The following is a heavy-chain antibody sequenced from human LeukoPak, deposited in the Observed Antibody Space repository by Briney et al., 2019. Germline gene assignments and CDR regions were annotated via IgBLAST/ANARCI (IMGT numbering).Heavy chain of an antibody. CDR2: ISYNGNVK. CDR3: LAEDTPTVFDY. CDR1: GFTFSTYG. Sequence: PGTSLRLSCAASGFTFSTYGLHWVRQAPGKGLEWVALISYNGNVKYYADSVEGRLTISRDNSKNMLYLQMNSLRIEDTAVYYCLAEDTPTVFDYWGQGALVTVSS. D-gene: IGHD5-18*01. J-gene: IGHJ4*02. V-gene: IGHV3-30*03.